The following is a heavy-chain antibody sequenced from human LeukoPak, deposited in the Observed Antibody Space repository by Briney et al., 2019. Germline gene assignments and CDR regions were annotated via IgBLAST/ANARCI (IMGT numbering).Heavy chain of an antibody. V-gene: IGHV3-13*04. D-gene: IGHD3-10*01. Sequence: GGSLRLSCATSGFTFSSYDMHWVRQATGKGLEWVSAIGVAGDTYYPGSVKGRFTISRENAKNSLYLQMNSLRAGDTAVYYCARSGGSGSYYDFDYWGQGTLVTVSS. CDR1: GFTFSSYD. CDR3: ARSGGSGSYYDFDY. CDR2: IGVAGDT. J-gene: IGHJ4*02.